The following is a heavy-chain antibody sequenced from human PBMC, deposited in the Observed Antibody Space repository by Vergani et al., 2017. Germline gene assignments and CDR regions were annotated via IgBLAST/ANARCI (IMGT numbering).Heavy chain of an antibody. J-gene: IGHJ4*02. V-gene: IGHV1-46*03. Sequence: QVQVVQSGAEVKKSGASVKVSCKTSGYTFSNYYMHWLRKAPGQGLEWIGIINPSGGHTNYAQKFQGRVTMTRATSTSTVYMELSSLRSEDTAIYYCARGDYGILTGYRYWGQGTLVTVSA. CDR3: ARGDYGILTGYRY. CDR1: GYTFSNYY. CDR2: INPSGGHT. D-gene: IGHD3-9*01.